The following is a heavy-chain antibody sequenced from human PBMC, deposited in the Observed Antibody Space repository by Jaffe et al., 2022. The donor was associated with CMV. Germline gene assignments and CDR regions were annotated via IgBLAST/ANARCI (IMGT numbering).Heavy chain of an antibody. Sequence: EVQLVESGGGLVQPGRSLRLSCTASGFTFGDYAMSWVRQAPGKGLEWVGFIRSKAYGGTTEYAASVKGRFTISRDDSKSIAYLQMNSLKTEDTAVYYCTREEYVGMDVWGKGTTVTVSS. V-gene: IGHV3-49*04. D-gene: IGHD3-16*01. CDR2: IRSKAYGGTT. CDR3: TREEYVGMDV. CDR1: GFTFGDYA. J-gene: IGHJ6*04.